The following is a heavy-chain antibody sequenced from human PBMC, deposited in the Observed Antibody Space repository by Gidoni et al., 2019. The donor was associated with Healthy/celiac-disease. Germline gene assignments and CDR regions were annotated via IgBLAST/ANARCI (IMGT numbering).Heavy chain of an antibody. J-gene: IGHJ4*02. D-gene: IGHD2-15*01. V-gene: IGHV2-5*02. Sequence: QITLKESGPTLVKPTQTLTLTCTFSGFSLSASGVGVGWIRQPPGKALEWLALIYLDDDKRYSPSLKSRLTITKDTSKNQVVLTMTNMDPVDTATYYCAHAGAYCSGGSCYHYWGQGTLVTVSS. CDR3: AHAGAYCSGGSCYHY. CDR1: GFSLSASGVG. CDR2: IYLDDDK.